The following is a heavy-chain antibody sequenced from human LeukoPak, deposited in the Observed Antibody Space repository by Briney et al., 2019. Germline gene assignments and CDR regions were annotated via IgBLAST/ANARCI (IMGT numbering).Heavy chain of an antibody. Sequence: SQTLSLTCAVSGGSISSGGYSWSWIRQPPGKGLEWIGYIYHSGSTYYNPPLKSRVTISVDRSKNQFSLKLSSVTAADTAVYYCARDRDRFGELYYWGQGTLVTVSS. D-gene: IGHD3-10*01. J-gene: IGHJ4*02. CDR2: IYHSGST. CDR3: ARDRDRFGELYY. CDR1: GGSISSGGYS. V-gene: IGHV4-30-2*01.